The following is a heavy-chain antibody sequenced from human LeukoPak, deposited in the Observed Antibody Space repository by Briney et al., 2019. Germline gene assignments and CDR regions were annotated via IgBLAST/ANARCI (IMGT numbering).Heavy chain of an antibody. J-gene: IGHJ4*02. CDR2: IYHSGST. CDR3: ARTYYYDSSGYYDY. Sequence: SETLPLTCAVSGGSISSSNWWSWVRQPPGKGLEWIGEIYHSGSTNYNPSLKSRVTISVDKSKNQFSLKLSSVTAADTAVYYCARTYYYDSSGYYDYWGQGTLVTVSS. D-gene: IGHD3-22*01. V-gene: IGHV4-4*02. CDR1: GGSISSSNW.